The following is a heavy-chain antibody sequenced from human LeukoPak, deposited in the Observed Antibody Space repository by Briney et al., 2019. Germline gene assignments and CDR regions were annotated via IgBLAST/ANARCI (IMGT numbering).Heavy chain of an antibody. CDR1: GYTFTVYY. CDR3: ARGGITGTTRGPTRLNDAFDI. J-gene: IGHJ3*02. CDR2: INPNSGGT. D-gene: IGHD1-20*01. Sequence: ASVKVSCKASGYTFTVYYMHWVRQAPGQGLEWMGWINPNSGGTNYAQKFQGWVTMTRDTSISTAYMELSRLRSDDTAVYYCARGGITGTTRGPTRLNDAFDIWGQGTMVTVSS. V-gene: IGHV1-2*04.